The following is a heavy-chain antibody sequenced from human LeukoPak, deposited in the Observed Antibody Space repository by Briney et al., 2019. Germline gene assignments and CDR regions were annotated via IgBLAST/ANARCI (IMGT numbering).Heavy chain of an antibody. V-gene: IGHV3-30-3*01. J-gene: IGHJ4*02. CDR2: ISYDGSNK. CDR3: ARDMIVVVVAATFTLSFDY. D-gene: IGHD2-15*01. CDR1: GFTFSSYA. Sequence: PGGSLRLSCAASGFTFSSYAMSWVRQAPGKGLEWVAVISYDGSNKYYADSVKGRFTISRDNSKNTLYLQMNSLRAEDTAVYYCARDMIVVVVAATFTLSFDYWGQGTLVTVSS.